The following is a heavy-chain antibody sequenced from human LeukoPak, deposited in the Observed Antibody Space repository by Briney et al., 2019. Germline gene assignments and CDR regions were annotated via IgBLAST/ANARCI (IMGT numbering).Heavy chain of an antibody. CDR1: GGSISSGGYY. V-gene: IGHV4-30-2*01. CDR2: IYHSGST. J-gene: IGHJ6*03. D-gene: IGHD4-11*01. CDR3: ARTGNTIYSNYLPYYYYYYMDV. Sequence: NPSQTLSLTCAVSGGSISSGGYYWSWIRQPPGKGLEWIGYIYHSGSTYYNPSLKSRVTISVDRSKNQFSLKLSSVTAADTAVYYCARTGNTIYSNYLPYYYYYYMDVWGKGTTVTVSS.